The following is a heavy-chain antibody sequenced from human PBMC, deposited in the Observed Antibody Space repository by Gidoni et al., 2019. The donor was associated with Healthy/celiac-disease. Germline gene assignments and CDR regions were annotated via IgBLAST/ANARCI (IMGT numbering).Heavy chain of an antibody. CDR1: GGSISSSSYY. Sequence: QLQLQESGPGLVKPSETLSLTCTASGGSISSSSYYWGWIRQPPGKGLEWIGSIYYSGSTYYNPSLKGRVTISVDTSKNQFSLKLSSVTAADTAVYYCARHWEGGNSGDWFDPWGQGTLVTVSS. CDR2: IYYSGST. V-gene: IGHV4-39*01. CDR3: ARHWEGGNSGDWFDP. D-gene: IGHD2-21*02. J-gene: IGHJ5*02.